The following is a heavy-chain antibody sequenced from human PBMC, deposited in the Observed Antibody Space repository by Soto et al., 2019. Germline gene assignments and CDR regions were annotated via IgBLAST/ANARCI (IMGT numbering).Heavy chain of an antibody. CDR1: GGSFSGYD. J-gene: IGHJ4*02. CDR2: INHSGST. Sequence: SETLSLTCAVYGGSFSGYDWTWIRQPPGTGLEWIGEINHSGSTNYNPSLKSRVTISVDTSKNQFSLKLTSVTAADTAVYYCARREGPPYYFDNWGQGTLVTVSS. CDR3: ARREGPPYYFDN. V-gene: IGHV4-34*01.